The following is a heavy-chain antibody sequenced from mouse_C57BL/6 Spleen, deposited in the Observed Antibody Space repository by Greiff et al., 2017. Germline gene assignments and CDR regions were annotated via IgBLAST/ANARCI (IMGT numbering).Heavy chain of an antibody. J-gene: IGHJ4*01. V-gene: IGHV5-12*01. CDR1: GFTFSDYY. CDR2: ISNGGGST. Sequence: EVQLQESGGGLVQPGGSLKLSCAASGFTFSDYYMYWVRQTPEKRLEWVAYISNGGGSTYYPDTVKGRFTISRDNAKNTLYLQMSRLKSEDTAMYYCARHEDYAMDYWGQVTSVTVSS. CDR3: ARHEDYAMDY.